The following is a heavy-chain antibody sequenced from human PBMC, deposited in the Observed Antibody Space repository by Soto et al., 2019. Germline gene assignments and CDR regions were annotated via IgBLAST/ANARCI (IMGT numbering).Heavy chain of an antibody. CDR3: ASAAPHSSSWFHFAP. V-gene: IGHV4-31*11. J-gene: IGHJ5*02. Sequence: PSETLSLTCAVSGDSITSAGYYWNWIRQNPGKGLEWIGYVYYSGFTYYNPSLKSRVTISVDTSKNQVSLKVTSVTAADTAGYYCASAAPHSSSWFHFAPWGQGTLVTVSS. CDR2: VYYSGFT. D-gene: IGHD6-13*01. CDR1: GDSITSAGYY.